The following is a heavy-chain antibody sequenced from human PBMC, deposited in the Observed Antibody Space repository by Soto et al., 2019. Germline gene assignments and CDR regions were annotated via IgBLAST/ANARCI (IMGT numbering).Heavy chain of an antibody. CDR3: AREAEPLCSGGSCYPIFDY. V-gene: IGHV6-1*01. Sequence: QTLSLTCAISGDSVSSNSAAWNWIRQSPSRGLEWLGRTYYRSKWYNDYAVSVKSRITINPDTSKNQFSMQLNSVTPEDTAVYYFAREAEPLCSGGSCYPIFDYWGQGTLVTVSS. CDR2: TYYRSKWYN. J-gene: IGHJ4*02. CDR1: GDSVSSNSAA. D-gene: IGHD2-15*01.